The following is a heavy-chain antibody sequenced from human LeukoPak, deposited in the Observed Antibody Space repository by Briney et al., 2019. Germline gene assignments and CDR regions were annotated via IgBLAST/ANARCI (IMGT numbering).Heavy chain of an antibody. Sequence: SETLSLTCTVSGGSISSSSYYWGWIRQPPGKGLEWIGSIYYSGSTYYNPSLKSRVTISVDTSKNQFSLKLSSVTAADTAMYYCARALGSSSWYYFDYWGQGTLVTVSS. CDR2: IYYSGST. D-gene: IGHD6-13*01. CDR3: ARALGSSSWYYFDY. CDR1: GGSISSSSYY. J-gene: IGHJ4*02. V-gene: IGHV4-39*01.